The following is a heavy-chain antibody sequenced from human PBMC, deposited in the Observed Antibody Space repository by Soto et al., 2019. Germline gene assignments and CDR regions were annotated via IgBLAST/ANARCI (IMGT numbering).Heavy chain of an antibody. Sequence: QVQLVESGGGVVQPGRSLGLSCAASGFTFSSYGMHWVRQAPGKGLEWVAVISYDGSNKYYADSVKGRFTISRDNSKNTLYLQMNSLRAEDTAVYYCAKEVEMATIKEGSIDYWGQGTLVTVSS. J-gene: IGHJ4*02. CDR3: AKEVEMATIKEGSIDY. CDR1: GFTFSSYG. CDR2: ISYDGSNK. D-gene: IGHD5-12*01. V-gene: IGHV3-30*18.